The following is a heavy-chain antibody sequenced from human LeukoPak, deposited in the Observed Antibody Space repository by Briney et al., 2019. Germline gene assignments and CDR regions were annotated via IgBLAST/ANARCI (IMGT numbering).Heavy chain of an antibody. Sequence: SETLSLTCTVSGGSISSYYWSWIRQPPGRGLEWIGYIYYSGSTNSNPSLKSRVTISVDTSKNQFSLKLTSVTAADTAVYYCARVRADYGDYSFNFWGQGTLVTVSS. CDR3: ARVRADYGDYSFNF. V-gene: IGHV4-59*01. CDR1: GGSISSYY. D-gene: IGHD4-17*01. J-gene: IGHJ4*02. CDR2: IYYSGST.